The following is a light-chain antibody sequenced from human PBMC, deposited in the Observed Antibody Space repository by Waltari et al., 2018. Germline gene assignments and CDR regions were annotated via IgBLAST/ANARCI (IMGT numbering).Light chain of an antibody. CDR2: DVS. CDR1: SRDVGDYDW. Sequence: LTQPASVSGSPGQSITISCTGTSRDVGDYDWVSWYQQHPGKAPKVVIFDVSYRPSGVSNRFSGSKSGNTASLTISGLQAEDEADYYCTSYTSRHSLVFGTGTKVTVL. V-gene: IGLV2-14*03. J-gene: IGLJ1*01. CDR3: TSYTSRHSLV.